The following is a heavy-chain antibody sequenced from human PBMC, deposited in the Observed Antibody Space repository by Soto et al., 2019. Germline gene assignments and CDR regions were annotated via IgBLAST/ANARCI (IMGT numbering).Heavy chain of an antibody. J-gene: IGHJ6*03. CDR2: IWYDGSNK. Sequence: QVQLVESGGGVVQPGRSLRLSCAASGYTFSSYGMHWVRQAPGKGLEWVAVIWYDGSNKYYADSVKGRFTISRDNSKNALYLQMNSLSAEDTAVYYCAREYYYYMDVWGKGTTVTVSS. CDR3: AREYYYYMDV. V-gene: IGHV3-33*01. CDR1: GYTFSSYG.